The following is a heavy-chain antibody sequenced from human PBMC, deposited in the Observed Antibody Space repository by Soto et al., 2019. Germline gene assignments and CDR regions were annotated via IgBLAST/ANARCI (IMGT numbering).Heavy chain of an antibody. CDR2: IYYSGST. CDR1: GGSISSGDYY. CDR3: AREMVVPAATYYYYYGMDV. J-gene: IGHJ6*02. D-gene: IGHD2-2*01. V-gene: IGHV4-30-4*01. Sequence: SETLSLTCTVSGGSISSGDYYWSWIRQPPGKGLEWIGYIYYSGSTYYNPSLKSRVTISVDTSKNQFSLKLSSVTAADTAVYYCAREMVVPAATYYYYYGMDVWGQGTTVTVSS.